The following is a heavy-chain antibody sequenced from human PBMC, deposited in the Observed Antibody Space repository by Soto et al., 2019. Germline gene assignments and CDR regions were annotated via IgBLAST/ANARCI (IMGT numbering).Heavy chain of an antibody. J-gene: IGHJ4*02. D-gene: IGHD4-17*01. CDR1: GYTFSIHDG. V-gene: IGHV1-18*04. CDR2: ISGYNGNT. CDR3: ASLAGQVRDFGGPFYY. Sequence: QVQLVQSGAKVKKPGASVRVSCKASGYTFSIHDGISWVRRAPGQGLEWMGWISGYNGNTNYEQKFQVRVTMTTDTSTTTAYMELRGLRSADTAVYYCASLAGQVRDFGGPFYYWGQGTLVTVSS.